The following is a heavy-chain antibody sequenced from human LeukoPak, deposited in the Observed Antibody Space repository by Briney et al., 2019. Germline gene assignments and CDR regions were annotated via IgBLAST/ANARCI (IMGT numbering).Heavy chain of an antibody. CDR3: AKAPVTTCRGAYCYPFDY. J-gene: IGHJ4*02. Sequence: GGSLRLSCAASGFTLSSYSMSWVRQPPGKGLEWVSAIGDGGSTYHADSVKGRFTISRDSSKNTLFLQMNRLRPEDAAVYYCAKAPVTTCRGAYCYPFDYWGQGTLVTVSS. V-gene: IGHV3-23*01. CDR2: IGDGGST. CDR1: GFTLSSYS. D-gene: IGHD2-21*01.